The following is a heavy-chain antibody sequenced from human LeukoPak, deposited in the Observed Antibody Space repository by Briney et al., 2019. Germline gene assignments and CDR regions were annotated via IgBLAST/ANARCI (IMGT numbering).Heavy chain of an antibody. D-gene: IGHD3-3*01. J-gene: IGHJ4*02. V-gene: IGHV1-2*02. Sequence: ASVKVSCKASGYTFTGYYMHWVRQAPGQGLEWMGWINPNSGGTNYAQKFQGRVTMTRDTSISTAYMELSRLRSDDTAVYYCVRVVRGRFLEWLFGTVFDYWGQGTLVTVSS. CDR3: VRVVRGRFLEWLFGTVFDY. CDR2: INPNSGGT. CDR1: GYTFTGYY.